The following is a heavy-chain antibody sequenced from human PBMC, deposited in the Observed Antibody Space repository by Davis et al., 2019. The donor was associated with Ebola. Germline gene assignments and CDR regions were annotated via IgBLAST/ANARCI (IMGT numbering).Heavy chain of an antibody. D-gene: IGHD4-17*01. CDR3: AKDRVRCAN. CDR1: GFTFDDYA. Sequence: PGGSLRLSCAASGFTFDDYAMHWVRQAPGKGLEWVSGISWNSGSIGYADSVKGRFTISRDNAKNSLYLQMDSLRAEDTALYYCAKDRVRCANWGQGTLVTVSS. V-gene: IGHV3-9*01. J-gene: IGHJ4*02. CDR2: ISWNSGSI.